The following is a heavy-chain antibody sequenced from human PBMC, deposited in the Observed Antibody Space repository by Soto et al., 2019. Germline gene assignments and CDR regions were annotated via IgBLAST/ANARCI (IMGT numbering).Heavy chain of an antibody. J-gene: IGHJ4*02. Sequence: GSLRLSCAASGFTFSSYAMGWVRQTPGKGLEWFSAISARGDSTYYDDSVKGRFTISRDNSRNTLYLQMNNLRAEDTAVYICAQVYSSGSYFPDYWGQGTLVTVSS. CDR1: GFTFSSYA. CDR2: ISARGDST. D-gene: IGHD3-22*01. V-gene: IGHV3-23*01. CDR3: AQVYSSGSYFPDY.